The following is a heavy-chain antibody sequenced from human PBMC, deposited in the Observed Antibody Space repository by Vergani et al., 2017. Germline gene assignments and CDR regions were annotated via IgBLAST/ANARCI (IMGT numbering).Heavy chain of an antibody. D-gene: IGHD6-13*01. Sequence: PPGKGLEWIGEINHSGSTNYNPSLKSRVTISVDTSKNQFSLKLSSVTAADTAVYYCARGIAADLTRGAFDIWGQGTMVTVSS. CDR2: INHSGST. V-gene: IGHV4-34*01. J-gene: IGHJ3*02. CDR3: ARGIAADLTRGAFDI.